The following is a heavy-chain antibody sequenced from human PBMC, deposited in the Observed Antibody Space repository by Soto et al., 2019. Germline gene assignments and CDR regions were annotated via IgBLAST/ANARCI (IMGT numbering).Heavy chain of an antibody. J-gene: IGHJ2*01. D-gene: IGHD2-21*02. CDR1: GFTFSSFG. CDR3: ARESVVVTATFDL. Sequence: QVQLVESGGGVVQPGRSLRLSCAASGFTFSSFGMHWVRQAPGKGLEWVAIIWYDGSKKYYADSVKGRFTISRDNSKKTLYLHMNSLRAEDTAVYYCARESVVVTATFDLWGRGTLVTVSS. CDR2: IWYDGSKK. V-gene: IGHV3-33*01.